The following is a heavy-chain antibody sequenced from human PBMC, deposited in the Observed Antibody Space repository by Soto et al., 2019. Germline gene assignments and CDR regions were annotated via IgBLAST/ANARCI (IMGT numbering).Heavy chain of an antibody. CDR3: PHLVVAGITYYFAS. V-gene: IGHV2-5*02. CDR1: GFSLSTSGVG. CDR2: IYWDDDK. J-gene: IGHJ4*02. Sequence: QITLKESGPTLVKPTQTLTLTCTFSGFSLSTSGVGVGWIRQPPGKALEWLTFIYWDDDKRNRPFLKSRLTSTKDTTKKQVGLTMTTMDPVDTPTHYCPHLVVAGITYYFASWGQGTLVTVSS. D-gene: IGHD2-15*01.